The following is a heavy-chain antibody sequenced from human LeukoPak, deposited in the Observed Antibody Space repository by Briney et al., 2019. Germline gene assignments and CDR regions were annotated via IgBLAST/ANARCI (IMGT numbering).Heavy chain of an antibody. CDR1: GGSISSYY. Sequence: SETLSLTCTVSGGSISSYYWSWIRQPPGKGLEWIGYFYYSGSTNYNPSLKSRVTISVDTSKNQFSLKLSSVTAADTAVYYCARRGVAAAGYYYYYMDVWGKGTTITVS. J-gene: IGHJ6*03. D-gene: IGHD6-13*01. V-gene: IGHV4-59*01. CDR2: FYYSGST. CDR3: ARRGVAAAGYYYYYMDV.